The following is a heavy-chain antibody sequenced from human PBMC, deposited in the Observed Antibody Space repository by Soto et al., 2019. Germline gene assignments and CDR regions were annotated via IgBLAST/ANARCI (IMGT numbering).Heavy chain of an antibody. CDR3: ARGGTAEADF. Sequence: QAQLVQSGAEVKEPGASVKVSCKASGYTFTGYGITWVRQAPGQGLEWMGWASPLSATTNYAPKFQGRVTMTTDTSTNMAYMELRSLRSDVTAVYYCARGGTAEADFWGQGTLVTVSS. CDR1: GYTFTGYG. J-gene: IGHJ4*02. CDR2: ASPLSATT. D-gene: IGHD2-21*02. V-gene: IGHV1-18*01.